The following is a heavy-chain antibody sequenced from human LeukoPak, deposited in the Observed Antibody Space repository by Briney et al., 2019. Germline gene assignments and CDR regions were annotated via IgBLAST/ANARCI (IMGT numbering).Heavy chain of an antibody. J-gene: IGHJ4*02. CDR1: GGSISSYY. V-gene: IGHV4-59*08. D-gene: IGHD6-6*01. Sequence: SSEALSLTCTVSGGSISSYYWSWIRQPPGKGLEWIGYIYYSGSTNYNPSLKSRVTISVDTSKNQSSLKLSSVTAADTAVYYCASTLIAARPAAHFDYWGQGTLVTVSS. CDR3: ASTLIAARPAAHFDY. CDR2: IYYSGST.